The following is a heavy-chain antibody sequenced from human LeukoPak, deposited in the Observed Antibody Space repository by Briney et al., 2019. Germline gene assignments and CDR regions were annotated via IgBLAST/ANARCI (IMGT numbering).Heavy chain of an antibody. CDR3: ASGYYYDSSGYCNLDI. CDR1: GGSISSGSYY. V-gene: IGHV4-61*02. D-gene: IGHD3-22*01. J-gene: IGHJ3*02. Sequence: SQTLSLTCTVSGGSISSGSYYWSWIRQPAGKGLEWIGRIYTSGSTNYNPSLKSRVTISVDTSKNQFSLKLSSVTAADTAVYYCASGYYYDSSGYCNLDIWGQGTMVTVSS. CDR2: IYTSGST.